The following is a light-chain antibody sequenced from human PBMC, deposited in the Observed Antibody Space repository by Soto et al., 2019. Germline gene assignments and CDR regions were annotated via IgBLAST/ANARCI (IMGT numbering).Light chain of an antibody. J-gene: IGLJ3*02. CDR3: TAWDGSLDGRV. CDR2: RTD. CDR1: GSNIGTNT. V-gene: IGLV1-44*01. Sequence: QSGLTQPPSASGTPGQRVTISCSGSGSNIGTNTVNWYQQLPGTAPKLLIYRTDQRPAGIPDRFSGSKSGTSASLDISGLQSDDEADYYCTAWDGSLDGRVFGGGTKLTVL.